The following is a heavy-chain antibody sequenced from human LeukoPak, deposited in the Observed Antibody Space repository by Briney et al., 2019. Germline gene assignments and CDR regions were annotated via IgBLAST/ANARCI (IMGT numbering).Heavy chain of an antibody. CDR1: GGTFSSYA. V-gene: IGHV1-69*04. Sequence: GSSVKVSCKASGGTFSSYAISWVRQAPGQGLEWMGRIIPILGIANYAQKFQGRVTITTDESTSTAYMELSSLRSEDTAVYYCARGLSPPVDCSSTSCYTRYWYFDLWGRGTLVTVSS. J-gene: IGHJ2*01. CDR3: ARGLSPPVDCSSTSCYTRYWYFDL. CDR2: IIPILGIA. D-gene: IGHD2-2*02.